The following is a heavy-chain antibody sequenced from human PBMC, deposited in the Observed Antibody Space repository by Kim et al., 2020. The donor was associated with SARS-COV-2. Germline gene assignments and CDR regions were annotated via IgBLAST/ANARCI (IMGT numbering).Heavy chain of an antibody. D-gene: IGHD2-15*01. V-gene: IGHV4-38-2*02. CDR2: IYQSGTT. CDR3: ARNVRSGGNLNYFDY. Sequence: SETLSLTCTVSGYFISTGYYWGWIRQPPGKGLEWIGSIYQSGTTYYNPSLKSRVTISVDTSKNQFSLKLSSVTAADTAMFYCARNVRSGGNLNYFDYWGQGTLVTVSS. CDR1: GYFISTGYY. J-gene: IGHJ4*02.